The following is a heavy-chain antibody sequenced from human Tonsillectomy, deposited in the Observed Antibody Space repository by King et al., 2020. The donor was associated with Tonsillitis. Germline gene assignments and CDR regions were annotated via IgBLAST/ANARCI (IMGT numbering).Heavy chain of an antibody. J-gene: IGHJ4*02. CDR1: GFTFSSYA. D-gene: IGHD3-22*01. CDR3: ARDLDGYFGY. Sequence: VQLVESGGGVVQPGRSLRLSCAASGFTFSSYAMHWVRQAPGKGLEWVAVISYDGSNKYYADSAKGRFTISRDNSKNTLYLQMNSLRAEDTAVYYCARDLDGYFGYWGQGTLVTVSS. CDR2: ISYDGSNK. V-gene: IGHV3-30-3*01.